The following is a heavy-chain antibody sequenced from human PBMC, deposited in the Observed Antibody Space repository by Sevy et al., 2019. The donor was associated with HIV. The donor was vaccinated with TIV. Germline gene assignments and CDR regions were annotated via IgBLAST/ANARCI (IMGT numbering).Heavy chain of an antibody. J-gene: IGHJ4*02. CDR1: GFTPSTYG. D-gene: IGHD2-8*01. CDR2: IGYDGSTK. CDR3: ARDPRMYGDYLLAYFDS. V-gene: IGHV3-33*01. Sequence: GGSLRLSCAASGFTPSTYGMHWVRQAPGKGLEWVAVIGYDGSTKYYADSVKGRFTISRDNSKNTLFLQMDSLRAEDTAGYYCARDPRMYGDYLLAYFDSWGQGTLVTVSS.